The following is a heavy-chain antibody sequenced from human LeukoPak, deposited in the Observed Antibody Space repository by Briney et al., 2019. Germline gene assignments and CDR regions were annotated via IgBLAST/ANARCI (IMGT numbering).Heavy chain of an antibody. D-gene: IGHD3-10*01. CDR3: ASYYGSGSYYMDV. V-gene: IGHV4-39*01. J-gene: IGHJ6*03. Sequence: SETLSLTCTVSGGSISSSRYSWGWIRQPPGKGLGWVGSIFYSGSTYYNVSLMSRVTISVDMSKNQFSLKLTSLTAADTAVYYCASYYGSGSYYMDVWGKGTTVTVSS. CDR1: GGSISSSRYS. CDR2: IFYSGST.